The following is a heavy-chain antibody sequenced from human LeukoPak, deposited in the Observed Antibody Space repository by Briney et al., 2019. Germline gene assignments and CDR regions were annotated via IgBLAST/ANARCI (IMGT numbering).Heavy chain of an antibody. CDR2: ISSSSGTI. J-gene: IGHJ4*02. D-gene: IGHD2-15*01. V-gene: IGHV3-48*01. CDR3: AKAPVTSCRGAFCYPFDY. CDR1: GFTFSSYS. Sequence: GGSLRLSCAASGFTFSSYSMNWVRQAPGKGLEWVSYISSSSGTIYYADSVKGRFTISRDTSRSTLYLQMNSLRAEDAAVYYCAKAPVTSCRGAFCYPFDYWGQGTLVTVSS.